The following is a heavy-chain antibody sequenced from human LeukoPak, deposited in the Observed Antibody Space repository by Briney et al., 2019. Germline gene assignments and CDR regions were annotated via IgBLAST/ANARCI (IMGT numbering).Heavy chain of an antibody. CDR2: ISSSSSYI. J-gene: IGHJ4*02. CDR1: GFTFSSYS. Sequence: GGSLRLSCAASGFTFSSYSMNWVRQAPGKGLEWVSSISSSSSYIYYADSVKGRFTISRDNAKNSLYLQMNSLRAEDTSMYYCARVVEQQLVRKGFDYWGQGTLVTVSS. V-gene: IGHV3-21*01. CDR3: ARVVEQQLVRKGFDY. D-gene: IGHD6-13*01.